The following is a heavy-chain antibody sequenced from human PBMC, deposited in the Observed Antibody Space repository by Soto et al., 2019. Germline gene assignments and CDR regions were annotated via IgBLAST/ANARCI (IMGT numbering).Heavy chain of an antibody. CDR1: GGTFSSYT. Sequence: QVQLVQSGAEVKKPGSSVKVSCKASGGTFSSYTISWVRQAPGQGLEWMGRIIPILGIANYAQKFQGRVTITADKSTSTDYMELSSLRSEDTAVYYCARGSGDYEEGFDPWGQGTLVTVSS. V-gene: IGHV1-69*02. CDR2: IIPILGIA. CDR3: ARGSGDYEEGFDP. D-gene: IGHD4-17*01. J-gene: IGHJ5*02.